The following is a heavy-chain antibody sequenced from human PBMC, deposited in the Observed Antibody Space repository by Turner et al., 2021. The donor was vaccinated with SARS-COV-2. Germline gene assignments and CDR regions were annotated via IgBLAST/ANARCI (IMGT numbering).Heavy chain of an antibody. CDR1: GGSISLSSFD. Sequence: QLPLQESGPGLLKPSETLSLPCTLSGGSISLSSFDWGWVRQPPGKGLAWIGSIDYVGNTYYNLSLKSRVTISVDTSKNQFSLRLRSVTAADTAVYYCARHESFVSSWFHIWGQGILVTVSS. CDR2: IDYVGNT. J-gene: IGHJ5*02. D-gene: IGHD3-16*02. V-gene: IGHV4-39*01. CDR3: ARHESFVSSWFHI.